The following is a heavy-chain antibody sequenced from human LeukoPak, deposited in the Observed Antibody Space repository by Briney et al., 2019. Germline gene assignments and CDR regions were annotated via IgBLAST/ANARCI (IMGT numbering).Heavy chain of an antibody. Sequence: VASVKVSCKASGYTFIGYYMHWVRQAPGQGLEWMGWISAYNGNTNYAQKLQGRVTMTTDTSTRTAYMELRSLRSDDTAVYYCARELYDLGYMDVWGKGTTVTVSS. CDR1: GYTFIGYY. CDR2: ISAYNGNT. J-gene: IGHJ6*03. CDR3: ARELYDLGYMDV. D-gene: IGHD3-3*01. V-gene: IGHV1-18*04.